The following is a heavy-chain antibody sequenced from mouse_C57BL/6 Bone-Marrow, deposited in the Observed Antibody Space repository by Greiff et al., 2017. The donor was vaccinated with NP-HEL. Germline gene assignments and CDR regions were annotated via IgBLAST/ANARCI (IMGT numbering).Heavy chain of an antibody. D-gene: IGHD1-1*01. CDR1: GYTFTTYW. CDR3: ARKAYYGRSYEFAY. Sequence: QVQLQQPGAELVKPGASVKLSCKASGYTFTTYWMQWVKQRPGQGLEWIGEIDPSDSYTNYNQKFKGKATLNVDTSSSTANMQLSSLSSEDSAVYYCARKAYYGRSYEFAYWGQGTLVTVSA. CDR2: IDPSDSYT. J-gene: IGHJ3*01. V-gene: IGHV1-50*01.